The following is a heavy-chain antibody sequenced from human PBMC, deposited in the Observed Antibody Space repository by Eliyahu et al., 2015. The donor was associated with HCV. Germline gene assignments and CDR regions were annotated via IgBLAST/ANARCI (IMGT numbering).Heavy chain of an antibody. J-gene: IGHJ5*02. CDR1: GGXXPXATYX. CDR2: ISSSGST. D-gene: IGHD3-9*01. CDR3: ARLPTGYPNWFDT. Sequence: QLQLQESGPGLVKPSETLSLXCTVPGGXXPXATYXWGWIRQPPGKGLQWLGTISSSGSTYYNPSLKSRVTISVDTSMNQFSLKLTSVTAADTAVYYCARLPTGYPNWFDTWGQGTLVTVSS. V-gene: IGHV4-39*01.